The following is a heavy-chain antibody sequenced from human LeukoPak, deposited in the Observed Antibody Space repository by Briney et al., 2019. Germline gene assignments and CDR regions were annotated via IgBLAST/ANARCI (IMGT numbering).Heavy chain of an antibody. CDR1: GYSFTNYW. CDR3: ARHLGAVRGEIDS. Sequence: ASVKVSCKASGYSFTNYWIGWVRQKPGKGLEGVGIIHPGDSETRYSPSFQGQVTISVDKTISTAYLQWSSLKASDIAMYYCARHLGAVRGEIDSWGQGTLVTVSS. D-gene: IGHD3-10*01. V-gene: IGHV5-51*01. CDR2: IHPGDSET. J-gene: IGHJ4*02.